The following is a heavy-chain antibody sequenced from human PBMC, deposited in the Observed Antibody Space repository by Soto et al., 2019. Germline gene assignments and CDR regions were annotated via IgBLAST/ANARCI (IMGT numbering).Heavy chain of an antibody. Sequence: EVQLVESGGGLVQPGGSLRLSCAASGFTFSSYWMNWVRQAPGKGLEWVANIKQDGSEKYFVDSVKGRFTISRDNAKNSLYLQMNSLRAEDTAVYYCARGSGLRIIVNWYFDLWGRGTLVTVSP. J-gene: IGHJ2*01. V-gene: IGHV3-7*01. D-gene: IGHD3-3*01. CDR2: IKQDGSEK. CDR1: GFTFSSYW. CDR3: ARGSGLRIIVNWYFDL.